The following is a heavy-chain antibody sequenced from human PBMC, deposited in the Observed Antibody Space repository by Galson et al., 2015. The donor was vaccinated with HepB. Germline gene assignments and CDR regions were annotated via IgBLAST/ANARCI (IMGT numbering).Heavy chain of an antibody. D-gene: IGHD5-12*01. V-gene: IGHV3-30*02. CDR3: ARDGGGYHHQVDP. CDR2: IRNDGSNQ. Sequence: LSCAASGFIFSDYGMHWVRQAPGKGLEWVAFIRNDGSNQYYTDSVKGRFTISRDNSKNTIYLQMNSLRAEDTAVYYCARDGGGYHHQVDPWGQGTLVTVSS. CDR1: GFIFSDYG. J-gene: IGHJ5*02.